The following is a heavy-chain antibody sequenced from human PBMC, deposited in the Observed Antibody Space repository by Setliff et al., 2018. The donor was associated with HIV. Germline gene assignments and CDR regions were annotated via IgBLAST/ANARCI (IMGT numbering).Heavy chain of an antibody. CDR2: ISSGSNYI. D-gene: IGHD2-21*02. CDR1: GFTFSTYS. V-gene: IGHV3-21*01. Sequence: GGSLRLSCAASGFTFSTYSMNWVRQAPGKGLEWVSSISSGSNYIYYTDSVKGRFIISRDNAKNSLLLQMNSLRAEDTAVYYCASSNVVVVTASVSDAFDIWGQGTMVTVSS. CDR3: ASSNVVVVTASVSDAFDI. J-gene: IGHJ3*02.